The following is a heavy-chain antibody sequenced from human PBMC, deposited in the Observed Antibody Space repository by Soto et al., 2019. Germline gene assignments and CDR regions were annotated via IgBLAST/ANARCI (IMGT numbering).Heavy chain of an antibody. CDR1: GGSISSRSYC. J-gene: IGHJ4*02. D-gene: IGHD5-12*01. CDR3: ARERNGYNSIFDY. Sequence: SETLSLTCTVSGGSISSRSYCWGWIRQSPGTGLEWIGSIYYSGTTYYNPSLKSRVTISVDTSKNQFSLKVSSVTAVDTAVYYCARERNGYNSIFDYWGQGTLVTVSS. CDR2: IYYSGTT. V-gene: IGHV4-39*02.